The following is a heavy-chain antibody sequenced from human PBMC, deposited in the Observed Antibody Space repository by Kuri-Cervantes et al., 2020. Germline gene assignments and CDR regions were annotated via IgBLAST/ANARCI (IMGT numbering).Heavy chain of an antibody. CDR3: AKDFSEDYGSGAYYYYYGMDV. V-gene: IGHV3-30*04. CDR2: ISYDGSNK. Sequence: GGSLRLSCAASGFTFSSYAMHWVRQAPGKGLEWVAVISYDGSNKYYADSVKGRFTISRDNSKNTLYLQMNSLRAEDTAVYYCAKDFSEDYGSGAYYYYYGMDVWGQGTTVTVSS. J-gene: IGHJ6*02. CDR1: GFTFSSYA. D-gene: IGHD3-10*01.